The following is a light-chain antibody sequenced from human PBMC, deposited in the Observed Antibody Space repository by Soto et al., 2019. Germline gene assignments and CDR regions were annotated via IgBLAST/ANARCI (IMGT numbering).Light chain of an antibody. CDR3: CSYESSNTLV. J-gene: IGLJ2*01. V-gene: IGLV2-23*01. Sequence: QSALTQPASVSGTPGQSITISCTGSISDIGTYNLVSWLQQHPGKAPKLMIYEASKRPSGVSNRFSGSKSGNTASLTISGLQAEDEADYYCCSYESSNTLVVGGGTKLTVL. CDR2: EAS. CDR1: ISDIGTYNL.